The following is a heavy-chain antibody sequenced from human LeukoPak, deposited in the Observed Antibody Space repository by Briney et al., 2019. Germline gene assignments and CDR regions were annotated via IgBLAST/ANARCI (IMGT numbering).Heavy chain of an antibody. CDR1: GFTFSDYY. J-gene: IGHJ4*02. CDR3: ARDGYKSAADY. D-gene: IGHD5-24*01. V-gene: IGHV3-66*01. CDR2: IYSGGST. Sequence: LAGGSLRLSCAASGFTFSDYYMSWIRQAPGKGLEWVSVIYSGGSTYYADSVKGRFTISRDNSKNTLYLQMNSLRAEDTAVYYCARDGYKSAADYWGQGTLVTVSS.